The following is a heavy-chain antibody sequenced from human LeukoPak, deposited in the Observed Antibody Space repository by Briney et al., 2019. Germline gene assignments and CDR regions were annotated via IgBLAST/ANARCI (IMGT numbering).Heavy chain of an antibody. Sequence: PSETLSLTCIVSGASIRSSSYYWGWIRQSPGKGLEWIASVHHSGSTYDNPSLESRVTISVDTSKNQFSLKLTSVSAADTAVYYCARRSTVAGRGRFDPWGQGTLVTVSS. V-gene: IGHV4-39*01. CDR3: ARRSTVAGRGRFDP. J-gene: IGHJ5*02. CDR2: VHHSGST. CDR1: GASIRSSSYY. D-gene: IGHD6-19*01.